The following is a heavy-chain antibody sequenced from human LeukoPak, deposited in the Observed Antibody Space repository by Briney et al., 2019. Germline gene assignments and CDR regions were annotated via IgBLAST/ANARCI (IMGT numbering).Heavy chain of an antibody. CDR1: GFTFSSYA. CDR2: ISYDGSYK. J-gene: IGHJ5*02. V-gene: IGHV3-30-3*01. Sequence: QPGRSLRLSCAASGFTFSSYAMHWVRQAPGKGLEWVAVISYDGSYKYHADSVEGRFTISRDNSRNTLYLQMNSLRAEDTAVYYCARGISMVRGVIPSYNWFDPWGQGTLVTVSS. D-gene: IGHD3-10*01. CDR3: ARGISMVRGVIPSYNWFDP.